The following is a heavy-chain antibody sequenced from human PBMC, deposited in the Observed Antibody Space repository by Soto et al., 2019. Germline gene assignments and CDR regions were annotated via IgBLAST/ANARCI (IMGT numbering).Heavy chain of an antibody. CDR1: GGTFSSYA. CDR2: IIPIFGTA. D-gene: IGHD4-17*01. V-gene: IGHV1-69*06. CDR3: ARNYGDYENYFDY. J-gene: IGHJ4*02. Sequence: ASVKVSCKASGGTFSSYAISWVRQAPGQGLEWMGGIIPIFGTANYAQKFQGRVTITADKATSTAYMELSSLRSEDTAVYYCARNYGDYENYFDYWGQGTLVTVSS.